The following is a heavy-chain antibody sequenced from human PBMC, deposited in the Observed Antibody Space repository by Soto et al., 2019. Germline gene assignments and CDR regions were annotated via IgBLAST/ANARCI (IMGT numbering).Heavy chain of an antibody. V-gene: IGHV4-34*01. D-gene: IGHD3-10*01. CDR2: INHSGST. J-gene: IGHJ4*02. CDR3: ARIITMVRGVIRYYFDY. Sequence: QVQLQQWGAGLLKPSETLSLTCAVYGGSFSGYYWSWIRQPPGKGLEWIGEINHSGSTNYNPSLKIRVTISVDTSKNQFSLKLSSVTAADTAVYYCARIITMVRGVIRYYFDYWGQGTLVTVSS. CDR1: GGSFSGYY.